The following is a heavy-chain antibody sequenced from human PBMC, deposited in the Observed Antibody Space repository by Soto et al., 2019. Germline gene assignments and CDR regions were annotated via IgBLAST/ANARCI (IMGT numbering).Heavy chain of an antibody. V-gene: IGHV1-69*13. CDR3: ARGGGPGSGSSYYYYYGMAV. J-gene: IGHJ6*02. CDR2: IIPIFGTA. Sequence: SVKVSCKASGGTFSSYAISWVRQAPGQGLEWMGGIIPIFGTANYAQKFQGRVTITADESTSTAYMELSSLRSEDTAVYYCARGGGPGSGSSYYYYYGMAVWGQGTTVTVSS. D-gene: IGHD1-26*01. CDR1: GGTFSSYA.